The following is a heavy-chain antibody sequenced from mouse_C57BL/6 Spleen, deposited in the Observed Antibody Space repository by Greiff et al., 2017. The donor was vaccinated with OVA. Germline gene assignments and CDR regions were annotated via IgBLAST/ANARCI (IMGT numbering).Heavy chain of an antibody. Sequence: VQLQQSGPGMVKPSQSLSLTCTVTGYSITSGYDWHWIRHFPGNKLEWMGYISYSGSTNYNPSLNSRISITHDTSKNHFFLKLNSVTTEDTATYYCARGDYSNWFAYWGQGTLVTVSA. V-gene: IGHV3-1*01. D-gene: IGHD2-5*01. J-gene: IGHJ3*01. CDR3: ARGDYSNWFAY. CDR1: GYSITSGYD. CDR2: ISYSGST.